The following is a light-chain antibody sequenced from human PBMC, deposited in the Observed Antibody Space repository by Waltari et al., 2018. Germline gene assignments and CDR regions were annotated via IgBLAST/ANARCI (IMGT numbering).Light chain of an antibody. CDR3: QLLVNWPLFT. CDR1: QSVSNY. V-gene: IGKV3-11*01. Sequence: EIVLTQSPATLSVSSWERATLSCRASQSVSNYLAWYQQKPGQAPRLLIYETSNRASGIPARFSGSGSGTDFTLTISSLEPEDFAVYYCQLLVNWPLFTFGPGTKVDIK. CDR2: ETS. J-gene: IGKJ3*01.